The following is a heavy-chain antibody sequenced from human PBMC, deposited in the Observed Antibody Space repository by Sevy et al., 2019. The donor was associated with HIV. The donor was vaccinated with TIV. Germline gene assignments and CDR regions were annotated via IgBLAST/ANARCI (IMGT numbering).Heavy chain of an antibody. CDR1: GVSISSFY. V-gene: IGHV4-59*13. J-gene: IGHJ4*02. CDR3: ARRYFYDSRGSTVFDY. Sequence: SETLSLTCTVSGVSISSFYWSWIRQPPGKGLEWIGNIYYSGSTNYNPSLKSRVTISVDTSKNQFSLKLSFVTAADTAVYYCARRYFYDSRGSTVFDYWGQGTLVTVSS. D-gene: IGHD3-22*01. CDR2: IYYSGST.